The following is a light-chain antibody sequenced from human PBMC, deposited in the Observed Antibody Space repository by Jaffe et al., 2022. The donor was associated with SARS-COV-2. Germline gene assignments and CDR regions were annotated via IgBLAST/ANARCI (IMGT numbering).Light chain of an antibody. V-gene: IGKV3-11*01. CDR2: DAS. CDR1: QSVKKY. Sequence: EIVLTQSPATLSLSPGERATLSCRASQSVKKYLAWYQQKPGQAPRLLIYDASNRATGVPARFSGGGFGTDFTLTISSLEPEDFAVYYCQHRGSWPLTFGGGTRVEIK. J-gene: IGKJ4*01. CDR3: QHRGSWPLT.